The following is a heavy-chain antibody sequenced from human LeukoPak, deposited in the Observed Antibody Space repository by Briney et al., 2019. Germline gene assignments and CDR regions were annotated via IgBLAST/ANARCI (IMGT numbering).Heavy chain of an antibody. D-gene: IGHD6-19*01. J-gene: IGHJ4*02. CDR1: GGSISSGSYY. V-gene: IGHV4-61*02. Sequence: TLSLTCTVSGGSISSGSYYWSWIRQPAGNGLEWIGRIYTSGSTNYNPSLKSRVTISVDTSKNQFSLKLSSVTAADTAAYYCAREEQWLGNDYWGQGTLVTVSS. CDR3: AREEQWLGNDY. CDR2: IYTSGST.